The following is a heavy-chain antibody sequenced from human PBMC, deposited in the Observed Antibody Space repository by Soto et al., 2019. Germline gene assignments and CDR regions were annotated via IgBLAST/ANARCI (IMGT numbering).Heavy chain of an antibody. CDR3: ARSEERYSSSFYYYMDV. V-gene: IGHV3-13*01. CDR1: GFTFSSYD. CDR2: IGTAGDT. D-gene: IGHD6-13*01. J-gene: IGHJ6*03. Sequence: GGSLRLSCAASGFTFSSYDMHWVRQATGKGLEWVSAIGTAGDTYYPGSVKGRFTISRENAKNSLYLQMNSLRAGDTAVYYRARSEERYSSSFYYYMDVWGKGTTVTVSS.